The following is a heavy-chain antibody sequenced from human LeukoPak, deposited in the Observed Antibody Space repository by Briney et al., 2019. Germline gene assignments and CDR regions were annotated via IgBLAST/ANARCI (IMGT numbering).Heavy chain of an antibody. CDR3: ARDKAAGTFDY. J-gene: IGHJ4*02. CDR1: GFTFSSYW. Sequence: PGGSLRLSCAASGFTFSSYWMSWVSQAPGKGLEWVANIKQDGSEKYYVDSVKGRFTISRDNAKNSLYLQMNSLRAEDTAVYYCARDKAAGTFDYWGQGTLVTVSS. CDR2: IKQDGSEK. V-gene: IGHV3-7*01. D-gene: IGHD6-13*01.